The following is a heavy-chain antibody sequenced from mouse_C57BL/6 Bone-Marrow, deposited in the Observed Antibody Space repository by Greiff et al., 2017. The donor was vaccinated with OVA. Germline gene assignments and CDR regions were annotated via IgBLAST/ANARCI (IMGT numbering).Heavy chain of an antibody. J-gene: IGHJ2*01. CDR1: GYTFTDYN. Sequence: EVQLQQSGPELVKPGASVKISCKASGYTFTDYNMDWVKQSHGKSLEWIGDINPNNGGTIYNQKFKGKATLTVDKSSSTAYMELRSLTSEDTAVYYGARRLVGDFDYWGQGTTLTVSS. V-gene: IGHV1-18*01. CDR2: INPNNGGT. D-gene: IGHD3-2*02. CDR3: ARRLVGDFDY.